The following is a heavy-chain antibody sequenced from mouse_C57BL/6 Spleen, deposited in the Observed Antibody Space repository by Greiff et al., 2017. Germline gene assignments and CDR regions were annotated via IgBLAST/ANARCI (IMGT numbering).Heavy chain of an antibody. V-gene: IGHV1-61*01. CDR1: GYTFTSYW. J-gene: IGHJ2*01. D-gene: IGHD4-1*01. Sequence: QVQLQQPGAELVRPGSSVKLSCKASGYTFTSYWMDWVKQRPGQGLEWIGNIYPSDSETHYNQKFKDKATLTVDKSSSTAYMQLSRLTSEDSAVYYCAREGNWDDWGQGTTLTVSS. CDR2: IYPSDSET. CDR3: AREGNWDD.